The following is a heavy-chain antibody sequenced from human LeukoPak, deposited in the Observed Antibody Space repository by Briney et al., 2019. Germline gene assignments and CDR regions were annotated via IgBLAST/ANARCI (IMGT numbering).Heavy chain of an antibody. J-gene: IGHJ5*02. D-gene: IGHD6-19*01. CDR2: IYHSGST. V-gene: IGHV4-38-2*01. CDR1: GYSISSGYY. CDR3: AKRMAGTNCFDP. Sequence: SETLSLTCAVPGYSISSGYYWGWIRQPPGKGLEWIGSIYHSGSTYYNPSLKSRVTISVDTSKNQFSLKLSSVTAADTAVYYCAKRMAGTNCFDPWGQGTLVTVSS.